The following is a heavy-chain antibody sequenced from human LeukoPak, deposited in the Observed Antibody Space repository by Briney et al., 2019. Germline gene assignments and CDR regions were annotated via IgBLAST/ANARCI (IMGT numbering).Heavy chain of an antibody. J-gene: IGHJ4*02. V-gene: IGHV3-30*18. D-gene: IGHD1-14*01. CDR3: AKDGKRWQEPLES. Sequence: PGGSLRLACSASGFTLSSYVMHTVPQTPGKGLERVAVIQYDGSNKFYPVSVKGRFTISRDNSNLYLQMNSLRAEDTAVYYCAKDGKRWQEPLESWGQGTLVIVSS. CDR1: GFTLSSYV. CDR2: IQYDGSNK.